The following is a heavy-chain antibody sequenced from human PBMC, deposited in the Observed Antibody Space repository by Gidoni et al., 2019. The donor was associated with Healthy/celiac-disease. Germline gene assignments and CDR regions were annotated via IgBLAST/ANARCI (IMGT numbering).Heavy chain of an antibody. V-gene: IGHV1-69*06. CDR2: SSPIFGTA. CDR3: ASYSSGYYSIYYYYGMDV. J-gene: IGHJ6*02. D-gene: IGHD3-22*01. CDR1: GGTFSSYA. Sequence: QVQLVQSGAEVKKPGSSVKVSCKASGGTFSSYAISWVRQAPGPGLEWMGGSSPIFGTANYAQKFQGRVTITADKSTSTAYMELSSLRSEDTAVYYCASYSSGYYSIYYYYGMDVWGQGTTVTVSS.